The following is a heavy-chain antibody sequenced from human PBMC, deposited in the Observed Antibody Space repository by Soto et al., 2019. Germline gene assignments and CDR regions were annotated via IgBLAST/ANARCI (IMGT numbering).Heavy chain of an antibody. Sequence: SETLSLTCTVTGDSISKTGHYWGWIRQPPGKALEWIGGIDYRGSTLYNPSLRSRITMSIDTSKKFFSLKLTSVSASDTALHYCTRLLPPYVTPGPSWIGPGGQGTLVTAPQ. D-gene: IGHD3-16*01. CDR3: TRLLPPYVTPGPSWIGP. CDR2: IDYRGST. V-gene: IGHV4-39*02. J-gene: IGHJ5*02. CDR1: GDSISKTGHY.